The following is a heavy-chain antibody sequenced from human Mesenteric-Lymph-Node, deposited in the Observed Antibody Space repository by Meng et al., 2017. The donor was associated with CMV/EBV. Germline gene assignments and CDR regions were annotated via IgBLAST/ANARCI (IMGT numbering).Heavy chain of an antibody. V-gene: IGHV3-48*01. CDR2: ISSSSSTI. CDR1: GFTFSSYS. J-gene: IGHJ4*02. D-gene: IGHD2-21*01. CDR3: ARHMNPEY. Sequence: ESLKISCAASGFTFSSYSMNWVRQAPGKGLEWVSYISSSSSTIYYADSVKGRFTISRDNSKNTLSLQMNSLRIEDTAVYYCARHMNPEYWGQGTLVTVSS.